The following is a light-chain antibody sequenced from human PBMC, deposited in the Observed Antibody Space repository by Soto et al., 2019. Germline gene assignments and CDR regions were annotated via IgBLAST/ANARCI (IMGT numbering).Light chain of an antibody. CDR1: QSVGTR. Sequence: EILLTQSPATLSLSPGERVTXSCRASQSVGTRLAWYQHKTGQAPRLLISGASSRATGIPDRFTGSGSETSFTLTISRLEPEDFALYYCQHYQSGHPITFGQGTLLEIK. CDR2: GAS. CDR3: QHYQSGHPIT. V-gene: IGKV3-20*01. J-gene: IGKJ5*01.